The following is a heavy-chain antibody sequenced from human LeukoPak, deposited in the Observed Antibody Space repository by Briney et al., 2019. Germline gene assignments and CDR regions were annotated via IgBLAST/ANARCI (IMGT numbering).Heavy chain of an antibody. CDR3: ARENVLAVAGTNYYSGMDV. J-gene: IGHJ6*02. V-gene: IGHV3-13*01. CDR1: GFTFSNYD. D-gene: IGHD6-19*01. Sequence: GGSLRLSCAASGFTFSNYDMHWVRQASGKGLEWVSTIGTAGDTYYTASAEGRFTISREDAKNSLYLQMNSLRGGDTAVYYCARENVLAVAGTNYYSGMDVWGQGTTITVSS. CDR2: IGTAGDT.